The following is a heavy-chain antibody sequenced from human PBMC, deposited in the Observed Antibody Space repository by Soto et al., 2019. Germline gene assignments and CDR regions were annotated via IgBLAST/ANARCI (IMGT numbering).Heavy chain of an antibody. CDR2: IYYSGST. J-gene: IGHJ6*02. CDR3: AGADFNGSWYGYYYYGMDV. Sequence: SETLSLTCTVSGGSISSSSYYGGWIRQPPGKGLEWIGYIYYSGSTNYNPSLKSRVTISVDTSKNQFSLKLSSVTAADTAVYYCAGADFNGSWYGYYYYGMDVWGQGTTVTVSS. V-gene: IGHV4-61*05. CDR1: GGSISSSSYY. D-gene: IGHD6-13*01.